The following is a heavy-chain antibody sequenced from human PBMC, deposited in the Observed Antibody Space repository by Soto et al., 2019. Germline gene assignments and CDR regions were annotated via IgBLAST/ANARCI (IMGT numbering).Heavy chain of an antibody. CDR1: GASINNNDYY. J-gene: IGHJ5*02. V-gene: IGHV4-30-4*01. Sequence: SETLSLTCTVSGASINNNDYYWSWIRQTPGKGLEWIGYVYYSGTTDYNPPLESRVAISTDTSKNQVSLTLTAVNAADTAVYFCARGRHWFGPWGQGTLVTVSS. CDR2: VYYSGTT. CDR3: ARGRHWFGP.